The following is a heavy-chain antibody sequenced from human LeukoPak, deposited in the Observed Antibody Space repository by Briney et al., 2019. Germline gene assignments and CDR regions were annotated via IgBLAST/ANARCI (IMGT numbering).Heavy chain of an antibody. CDR1: GFTFSSYS. J-gene: IGHJ4*02. CDR2: ISSSSSYI. D-gene: IGHD3-10*01. Sequence: GGSLRLSCAASGFTFSSYSMNWVRQAPGKGLEWVSSISSSSSYIYYADSVKGRFTISRDNSKNTLYLQMNSLRAEDTAVYYCARLQRGVTIDYWGQGTLVTVSS. V-gene: IGHV3-21*04. CDR3: ARLQRGVTIDY.